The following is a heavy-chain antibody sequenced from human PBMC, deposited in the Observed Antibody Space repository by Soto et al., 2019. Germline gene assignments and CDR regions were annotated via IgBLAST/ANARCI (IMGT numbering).Heavy chain of an antibody. D-gene: IGHD5-18*01. V-gene: IGHV3-33*01. CDR3: VRGNGYTYGPFDN. CDR1: LFSFESYG. J-gene: IGHJ4*02. CDR2: IWFDGSDR. Sequence: PLRLSCTASLFSFESYGMHLVLQYPGKLLEWLAAIWFDGSDRKYVDYVKGRFTISRDNSKNTVFLQMTSLSAEDTAVYYCVRGNGYTYGPFDNWGQGTLVTVSS.